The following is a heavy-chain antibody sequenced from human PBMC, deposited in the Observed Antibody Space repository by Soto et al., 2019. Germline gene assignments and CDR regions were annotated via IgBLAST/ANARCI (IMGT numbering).Heavy chain of an antibody. D-gene: IGHD2-21*02. Sequence: PGGSLRLSCAASGFTFSSYGMHWVRQAPGKGLEWVAVIWYDGSNKYYADSVKGRFTISRDNSKNTLYLQMNSLRAEDTAVYYCARVRGGNSRYYGMDVWGQGTTVTVSS. J-gene: IGHJ6*02. CDR3: ARVRGGNSRYYGMDV. CDR1: GFTFSSYG. V-gene: IGHV3-33*01. CDR2: IWYDGSNK.